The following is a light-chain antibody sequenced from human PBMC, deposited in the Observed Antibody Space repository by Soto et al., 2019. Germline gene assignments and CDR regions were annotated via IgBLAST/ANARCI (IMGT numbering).Light chain of an antibody. CDR1: SSNIGSTYD. CDR2: GNT. J-gene: IGLJ1*01. Sequence: QSVLPQPPSVSGAPGQRVTISCTGSSSNIGSTYDVQWYQQLPGTAPKLLIHGNTDRPSGVPDRFSGSNSGTSASLAITGLQADDEADYYCQSYDDSLSVHYVFGTGTKVTVL. V-gene: IGLV1-40*01. CDR3: QSYDDSLSVHYV.